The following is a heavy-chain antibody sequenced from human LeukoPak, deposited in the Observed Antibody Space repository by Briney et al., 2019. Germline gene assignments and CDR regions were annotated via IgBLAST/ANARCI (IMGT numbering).Heavy chain of an antibody. CDR2: IKQDESVR. J-gene: IGHJ4*02. V-gene: IGHV3-7*01. CDR1: GLSLSNHW. D-gene: IGHD3-22*01. CDR3: ARDLLRGVWGSTGYYTVGFDY. Sequence: GGSLRLSCAASGLSLSNHWMSWVRQLPGKGLEWVDNIKQDESVRHYVDSVKGRFMISRDNAKNSLYLQMNSVRAEDTAVYYCARDLLRGVWGSTGYYTVGFDYWGQGSLVTVSS.